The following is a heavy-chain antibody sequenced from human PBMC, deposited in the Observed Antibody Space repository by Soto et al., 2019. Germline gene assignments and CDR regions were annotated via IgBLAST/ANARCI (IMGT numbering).Heavy chain of an antibody. CDR2: IYYTGST. J-gene: IGHJ5*02. CDR1: GDSISDHY. CDR3: AREEVTMVRGIFRNWFDP. D-gene: IGHD3-10*01. V-gene: IGHV4-59*11. Sequence: SITCIVSGDSISDHYWTWIRQPPGKGLVWIGCIYYTGSTDYNPSLKSRVSMSLDTSKKQFSLKLTSVTPADTAVYYCAREEVTMVRGIFRNWFDPWGQGILVTVSS.